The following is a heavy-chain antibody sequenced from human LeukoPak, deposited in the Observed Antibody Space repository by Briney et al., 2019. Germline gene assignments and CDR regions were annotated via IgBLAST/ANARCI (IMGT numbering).Heavy chain of an antibody. CDR3: ARQGGYSRFYYYYGRDV. Sequence: ASVKVSCKASGGTFSSYAISWVRQAPGQGLEWMGGIIPIFGTANYAQKFQGRVTITADESTSTAYMELSSLRSEDTAVYYCARQGGYSRFYYYYGRDVWGQGTTVTVSS. D-gene: IGHD5-18*01. J-gene: IGHJ6*02. CDR2: IIPIFGTA. V-gene: IGHV1-69*13. CDR1: GGTFSSYA.